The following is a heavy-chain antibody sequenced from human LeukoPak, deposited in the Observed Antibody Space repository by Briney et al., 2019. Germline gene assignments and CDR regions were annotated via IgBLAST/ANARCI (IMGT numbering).Heavy chain of an antibody. J-gene: IGHJ4*02. CDR1: AYIFIDYY. CDR2: VDPEDGEA. D-gene: IGHD2-2*01. Sequence: ASVTVSCKASAYIFIDYYIHWVQQAPGKGLEWMGRVDPEDGEAIYAEKFQGRVTLTADTSTDTSYMELSSLRAEDTAVYYCSVSVSTIDYWGQGTLVTVSS. V-gene: IGHV1-69-2*01. CDR3: SVSVSTIDY.